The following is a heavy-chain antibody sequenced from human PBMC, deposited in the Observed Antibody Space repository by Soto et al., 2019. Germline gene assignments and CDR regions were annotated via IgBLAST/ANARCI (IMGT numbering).Heavy chain of an antibody. V-gene: IGHV4-59*01. CDR1: GGSISGFH. CDR3: ARYMRDAGTFYFDY. CDR2: IHSSGSS. J-gene: IGHJ4*02. D-gene: IGHD3-16*01. Sequence: QVHLQESGPGLVKPSETLSLTCTVSGGSISGFHWSWIRQPPGKGLEWFGYIHSSGSSNYNPSLESRVTMSVVTSKNQFYLKLSSVTAADTAVYYCARYMRDAGTFYFDYWGQGTLVTASS.